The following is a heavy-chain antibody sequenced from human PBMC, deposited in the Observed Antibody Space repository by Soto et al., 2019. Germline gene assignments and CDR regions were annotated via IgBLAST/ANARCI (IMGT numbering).Heavy chain of an antibody. D-gene: IGHD3-10*01. CDR1: GGSISSGGYY. V-gene: IGHV4-31*03. CDR3: ARKKVTMVRGDGAFDI. J-gene: IGHJ3*02. CDR2: IYYSGST. Sequence: SETLSLTCTVSGGSISSGGYYWSWIRQHPGKGLEWIGYIYYSGSTYYNPSLKSRVTISVDTSKNQLSLKLSSVTAADTAVYYCARKKVTMVRGDGAFDIWGQGTMVTVSS.